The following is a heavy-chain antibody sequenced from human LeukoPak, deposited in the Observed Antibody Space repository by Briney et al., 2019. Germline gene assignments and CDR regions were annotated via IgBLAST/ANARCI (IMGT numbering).Heavy chain of an antibody. Sequence: SETLSLTCTVSGGSISSYYWSWIRQPAGKGLEWIGRIYTSGSTNCNPSLKSRVTMSVDTSKDQFSLKLSSVTAADTAVYYCARAKTYCTNGVCYTAIDYWGQGTLVTVSS. J-gene: IGHJ4*02. CDR1: GGSISSYY. CDR2: IYTSGST. D-gene: IGHD2-8*01. V-gene: IGHV4-4*07. CDR3: ARAKTYCTNGVCYTAIDY.